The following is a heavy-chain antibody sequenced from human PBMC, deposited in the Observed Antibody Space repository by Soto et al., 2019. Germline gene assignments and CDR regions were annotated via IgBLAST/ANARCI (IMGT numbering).Heavy chain of an antibody. CDR1: GFTFSSNW. J-gene: IGHJ4*02. Sequence: EVQLVESGGNLVQPGGSLRLSCVGSGFTFSSNWMTWVRQAPGKGLEWVGNIRQDGSEKNYVDSVKGRCTISRDNAKNSLYLQMNSLRAEDTAVYYCAREIVVARGASYFDYWGPGTLVTVSS. D-gene: IGHD2-2*01. CDR2: IRQDGSEK. V-gene: IGHV3-7*04. CDR3: AREIVVARGASYFDY.